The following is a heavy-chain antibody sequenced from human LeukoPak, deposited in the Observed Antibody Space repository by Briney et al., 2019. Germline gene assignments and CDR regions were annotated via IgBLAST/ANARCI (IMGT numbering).Heavy chain of an antibody. CDR3: AQSGSSQLPDY. CDR2: ISYDGSNK. D-gene: IGHD1-26*01. J-gene: IGHJ4*02. Sequence: SCKASGYTFTGYYMHWVRQAPGKGLEWVAVISYDGSNKYYADSVKGRFTISRDNSKNTLYLQMNSLRAEDTAVYYCAQSGSSQLPDYWGQGTLVTVSS. V-gene: IGHV3-30*03. CDR1: GYTFTGYY.